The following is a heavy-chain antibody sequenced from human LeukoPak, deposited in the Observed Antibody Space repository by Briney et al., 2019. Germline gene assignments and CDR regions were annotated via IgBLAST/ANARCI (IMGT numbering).Heavy chain of an antibody. D-gene: IGHD1-26*01. CDR2: IYPGDSDT. CDR1: GYSFTSYW. CDR3: ANGRGSYGVRATPPAY. J-gene: IGHJ4*02. V-gene: IGHV5-51*01. Sequence: KCGESLKISCKGSGYSFTSYWIGWVRQMPGKGLEWMGIIYPGDSDTRYSPSFQGQVTISADKSISTAYLQWSSLKASDTAMYYCANGRGSYGVRATPPAYWGQGTLVTVSS.